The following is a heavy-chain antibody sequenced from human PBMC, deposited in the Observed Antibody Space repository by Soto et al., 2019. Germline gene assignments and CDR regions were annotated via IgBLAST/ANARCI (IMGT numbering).Heavy chain of an antibody. Sequence: EVQLLESGGGLVQPRGSLRLSCAASGFIFSNSAMNWVRQAPGKGLEWVSGLTGSGATTYYADSVKGRFTISRDNSKNTLFLQMNSLRADDTAVYYCARGTIFGVVAGFLDVWGKGTTVTVSS. D-gene: IGHD3-3*01. CDR1: GFIFSNSA. CDR3: ARGTIFGVVAGFLDV. CDR2: LTGSGATT. V-gene: IGHV3-23*01. J-gene: IGHJ6*04.